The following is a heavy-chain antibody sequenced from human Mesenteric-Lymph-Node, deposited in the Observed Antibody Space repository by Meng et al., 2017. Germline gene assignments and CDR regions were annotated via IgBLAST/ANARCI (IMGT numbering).Heavy chain of an antibody. CDR2: IDDSGST. CDR3: ARGKQDAWELLAY. D-gene: IGHD1-26*01. V-gene: IGHV4-4*02. Sequence: QVQRTESGPGPVKPSGTLPLPCGVSGGSISSNIRGTWVRQPPGKGLEWIGDIDDSGSTNYNPSLNSRISISLDKSKNHFSLKVNSVTAADTAVYYCARGKQDAWELLAYWGQGALVTASS. CDR1: GGSISSNIR. J-gene: IGHJ4*02.